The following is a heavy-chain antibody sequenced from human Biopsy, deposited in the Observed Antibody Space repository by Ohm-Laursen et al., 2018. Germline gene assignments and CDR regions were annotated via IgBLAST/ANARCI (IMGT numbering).Heavy chain of an antibody. CDR2: MIPSSGKT. V-gene: IGHV1-8*01. D-gene: IGHD6-6*01. J-gene: IGHJ5*02. Sequence: ASVTVFCKAYGYSFSTYDVNWVRQARGQGLEWMGWMIPSSGKTGYAQRFQGRATLTMNTSISTAYMELSGLRSEDTAVYFCARGYSRRVSIFEASIYWFDTWGQGTLVTVSS. CDR1: GYSFSTYD. CDR3: ARGYSRRVSIFEASIYWFDT.